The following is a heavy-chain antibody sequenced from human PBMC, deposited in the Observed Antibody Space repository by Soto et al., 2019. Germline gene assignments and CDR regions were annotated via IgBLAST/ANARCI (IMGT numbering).Heavy chain of an antibody. CDR2: INHSGST. CDR1: GGSFSGYY. J-gene: IGHJ5*02. Sequence: PSETLSLTCAVYGGSFSGYYWSWIRQPPGKGLEWIGEINHSGSTNYNPSLKSRVTISVDTSKNQFSLKLSSVTAADTAVYYCASRITETIQNANWFDPWGQGTLVTVS. D-gene: IGHD1-20*01. CDR3: ASRITETIQNANWFDP. V-gene: IGHV4-34*01.